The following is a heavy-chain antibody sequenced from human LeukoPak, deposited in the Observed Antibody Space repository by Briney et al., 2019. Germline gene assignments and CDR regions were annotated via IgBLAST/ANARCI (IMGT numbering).Heavy chain of an antibody. D-gene: IGHD3-3*01. V-gene: IGHV4-59*01. CDR3: ARLRRDFWSGYRTLSYYYYYMDV. J-gene: IGHJ6*03. CDR2: IYYTGST. Sequence: SETLSLTCTVSGGSTSSYYWNWIRQPPGKGLEWIGYIYYTGSTNYNPSLRSRVTISVDTSKNQFSLKLSSVTAADTAVYYCARLRRDFWSGYRTLSYYYYYMDVWGKGTTVTVSS. CDR1: GGSTSSYY.